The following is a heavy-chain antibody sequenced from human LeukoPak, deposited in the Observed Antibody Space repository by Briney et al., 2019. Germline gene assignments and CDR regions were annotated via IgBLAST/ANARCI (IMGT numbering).Heavy chain of an antibody. D-gene: IGHD3-10*01. V-gene: IGHV4-59*12. J-gene: IGHJ4*02. CDR1: GGSISSYY. Sequence: SETLSLTCTVSGGSISSYYWSWIRQPPGKGLEWIGYFYYSGSTNYNPSLKSRVTISVDTSKNQFSLKLSSVTAADTAVYYCARDRGYGSGSYYYDYWGQGTLVTVSS. CDR2: FYYSGST. CDR3: ARDRGYGSGSYYYDY.